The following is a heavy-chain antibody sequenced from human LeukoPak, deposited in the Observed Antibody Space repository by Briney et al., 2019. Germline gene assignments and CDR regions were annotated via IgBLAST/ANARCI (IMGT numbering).Heavy chain of an antibody. J-gene: IGHJ4*02. V-gene: IGHV3-23*01. CDR1: GFTFSSNY. CDR3: AKGDYELSGAY. Sequence: GGSLRLSCAASGFTFSSNYMSWVRQAPGKGLEWVSAISGSVGSTYYADSVKGRFTISRDNSKNTLYLQMNSLRAEDTAVYYCAKGDYELSGAYWGQGTLVTVSS. CDR2: ISGSVGST. D-gene: IGHD4-17*01.